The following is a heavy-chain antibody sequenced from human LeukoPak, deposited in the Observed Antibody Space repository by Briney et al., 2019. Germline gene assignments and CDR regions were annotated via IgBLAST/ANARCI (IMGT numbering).Heavy chain of an antibody. CDR1: GGSISSSGYY. J-gene: IGHJ6*03. CDR2: ISYSWTT. Sequence: PSETLSLTCTVSGGSISSSGYYGGWIRQPPGKGLEWIASISYSWTTYYNPSLKSRVTISVDTSKNQFSLKLSSVTAADTAVYYCARGNQSRPMVRGVIITPYYYYYMDVWGKGTTVTVSS. CDR3: ARGNQSRPMVRGVIITPYYYYYMDV. V-gene: IGHV4-39*07. D-gene: IGHD3-10*01.